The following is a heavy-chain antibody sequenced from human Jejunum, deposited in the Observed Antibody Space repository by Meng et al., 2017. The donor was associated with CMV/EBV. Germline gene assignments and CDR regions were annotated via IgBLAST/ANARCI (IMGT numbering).Heavy chain of an antibody. CDR1: DYY. CDR2: ISGSGIRNTDFTV. J-gene: IGHJ4*02. D-gene: IGHD1-26*01. Sequence: DYYLSWIRQAPGKGLEWISSISGSGIRNTDFTVQYADSVKGRFTVSRDNSKSTVYLQMDSLRSEDTAIYFCASERKWGDKVPGHWGQGTLVTVSS. CDR3: ASERKWGDKVPGH. V-gene: IGHV3-11*01.